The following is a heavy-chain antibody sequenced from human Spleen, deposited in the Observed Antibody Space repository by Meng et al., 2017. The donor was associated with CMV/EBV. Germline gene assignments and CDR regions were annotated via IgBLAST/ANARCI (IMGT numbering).Heavy chain of an antibody. CDR1: GFTFDDYA. CDR3: ARVPWQSQHPYYFDY. D-gene: IGHD6-19*01. J-gene: IGHJ4*02. CDR2: ISWNSGSI. Sequence: SLKISCAASGFTFDDYAMHWVRQAPGKGLEWVSGISWNSGSIGYADSVKGRFTISRDNAKNSLYLQMNSLRAEDTAVYYCARVPWQSQHPYYFDYGGQGTLVTVSS. V-gene: IGHV3-9*01.